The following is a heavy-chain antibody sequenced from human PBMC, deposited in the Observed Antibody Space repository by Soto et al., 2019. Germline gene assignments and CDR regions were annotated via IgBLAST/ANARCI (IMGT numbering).Heavy chain of an antibody. CDR1: GLTFSSYA. J-gene: IGHJ5*02. Sequence: PGGSLRLSCAASGLTFSSYAMSWVRQAPGKGLEWVSVISGSGATTYYADSVKGRFTISRDNSKNTVYLQMNSLRAEDTAVYYCTTSPHCSGGSCYRLDPWGQGTLVTVSS. V-gene: IGHV3-23*01. CDR2: ISGSGATT. D-gene: IGHD2-15*01. CDR3: TTSPHCSGGSCYRLDP.